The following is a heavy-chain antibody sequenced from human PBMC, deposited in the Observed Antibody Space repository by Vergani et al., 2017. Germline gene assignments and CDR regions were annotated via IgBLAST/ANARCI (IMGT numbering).Heavy chain of an antibody. CDR3: AKGGGTVTTLLGAFDI. V-gene: IGHV3-33*06. CDR2: TWYDGSNK. CDR1: GFTFSSYG. Sequence: QVLLVESGGGVVQPGRSLRLSCAASGFTFSSYGLHWVRQAPGKGLGWVAVTWYDGSNKYYADSVKGRFTISRDNSKNTLYLQKNSLRAEDTAVYYCAKGGGTVTTLLGAFDIWGQGTMVTVSS. D-gene: IGHD4-17*01. J-gene: IGHJ3*02.